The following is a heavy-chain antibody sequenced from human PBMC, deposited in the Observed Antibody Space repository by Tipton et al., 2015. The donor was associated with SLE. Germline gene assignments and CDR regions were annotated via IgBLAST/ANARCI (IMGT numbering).Heavy chain of an antibody. CDR2: INHSGST. D-gene: IGHD3-22*01. Sequence: TLSLTCAVYGGSFSGYYWSWIRQPPGKGLEWIGEINHSGSTNYNPSLKSRVTISVDTSKNQFSLKLSSVTAADTAVYYCAGDSSGYYLGGAFDIWGQGTMVTVSS. CDR3: AGDSSGYYLGGAFDI. V-gene: IGHV4-34*01. J-gene: IGHJ3*02. CDR1: GGSFSGYY.